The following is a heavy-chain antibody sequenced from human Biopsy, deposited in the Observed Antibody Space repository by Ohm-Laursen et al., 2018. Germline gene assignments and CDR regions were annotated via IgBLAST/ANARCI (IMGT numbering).Heavy chain of an antibody. CDR1: GFTFSNYG. CDR3: ARKYSGFDT. V-gene: IGHV3-23*01. CDR2: ITGDGGSI. Sequence: GSLRLSCTASGFTFSNYGMTWVRQAPGKGLEWVSSITGDGGSIHYADSVKGRFTISRDNSKNTLYMQMNSLRAEDMAVYYCARKYSGFDTWGQGTMVSVSS. J-gene: IGHJ3*02. D-gene: IGHD5-12*01.